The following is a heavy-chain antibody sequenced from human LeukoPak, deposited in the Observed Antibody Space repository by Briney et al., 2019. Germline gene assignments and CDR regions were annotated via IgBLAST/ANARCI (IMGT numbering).Heavy chain of an antibody. Sequence: SETLSLTCTVSGGSISSGDYYWSWIRQPPGKGLEWIGYIYYSGNTNYNPSLKSRVTISVDTSKNQFSLKLSSVTAADTAVYYCARAVTTSYFFDYWGQGTLVTVSS. CDR1: GGSISSGDYY. J-gene: IGHJ4*02. CDR2: IYYSGNT. CDR3: ARAVTTSYFFDY. D-gene: IGHD4-17*01. V-gene: IGHV4-61*08.